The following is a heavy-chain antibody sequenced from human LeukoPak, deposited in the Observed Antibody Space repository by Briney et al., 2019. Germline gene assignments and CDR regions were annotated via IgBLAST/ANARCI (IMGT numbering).Heavy chain of an antibody. Sequence: GGSLRLSCAASGFTFSDYYMSWIRQAPGKGLEWVSYISSSGSTIYYADSVKGRFTISRDNAKNSLYLQMNSLRAEDTAVYYCARDRGYCSGGSCYRLPPPLDYWGQGTLVTVSS. V-gene: IGHV3-11*04. J-gene: IGHJ4*02. CDR1: GFTFSDYY. D-gene: IGHD2-15*01. CDR3: ARDRGYCSGGSCYRLPPPLDY. CDR2: ISSSGSTI.